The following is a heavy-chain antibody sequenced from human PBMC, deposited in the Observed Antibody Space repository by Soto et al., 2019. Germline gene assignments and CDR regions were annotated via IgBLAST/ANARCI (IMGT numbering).Heavy chain of an antibody. CDR1: GFTFNSYN. V-gene: IGHV3-48*02. CDR2: ISVSSTI. CDR3: TTSYKDWGLAGFDY. D-gene: IGHD3-16*01. J-gene: IGHJ4*02. Sequence: GGSLRLSCAASGFTFNSYNMNWVRQAPGKGLEWVAYISVSSTIYYADSVKGRFTISSDNAKNSLYLQMNSLRDEHTAVYYCTTSYKDWGLAGFDYWGRGTLVTVSS.